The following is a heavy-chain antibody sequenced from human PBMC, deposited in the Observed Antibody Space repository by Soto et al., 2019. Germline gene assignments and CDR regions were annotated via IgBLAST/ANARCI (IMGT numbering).Heavy chain of an antibody. D-gene: IGHD1-26*01. Sequence: SETLSLTCTVSGCSISSSSYYWGWIRQPPGKGLEWIGSIYYSGSTYYNPSLKSRVTISVDTSKNQFSLKLSSVTAADTAVYYCVGGKIYYYCYYLDVWGQGTSVTGSS. CDR1: GCSISSSSYY. CDR3: VGGKIYYYCYYLDV. V-gene: IGHV4-39*01. J-gene: IGHJ6*03. CDR2: IYYSGST.